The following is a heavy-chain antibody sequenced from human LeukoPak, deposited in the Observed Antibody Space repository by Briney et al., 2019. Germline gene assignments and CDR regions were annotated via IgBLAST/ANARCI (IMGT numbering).Heavy chain of an antibody. Sequence: PGGSQRLSCAASGFTFSSYGMHWVRQAPGKGLEWVAVIWYDGSNKYYADSVKGRFTISRDNSKNALYLQMNSLRAEDTAVYYCAKDQYSYGYYFDYWGQGTLVTVSS. V-gene: IGHV3-33*06. CDR3: AKDQYSYGYYFDY. D-gene: IGHD5-18*01. CDR2: IWYDGSNK. J-gene: IGHJ4*02. CDR1: GFTFSSYG.